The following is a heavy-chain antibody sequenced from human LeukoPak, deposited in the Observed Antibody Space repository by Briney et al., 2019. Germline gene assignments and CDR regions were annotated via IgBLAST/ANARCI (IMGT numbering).Heavy chain of an antibody. CDR3: ARLPARPSGSYYNRIYYYYGMDV. D-gene: IGHD3-10*01. CDR1: GASFNTGDYY. Sequence: PSETLSLTCIVSGASFNTGDYYWNWIRQHPGKGLEWIGYIYNSGSTYYNPSLKSRVTISVDTSKNHFSLRLTSVTAADSAVYYCARLPARPSGSYYNRIYYYYGMDVWGQGTTVTVSS. J-gene: IGHJ6*02. V-gene: IGHV4-31*03. CDR2: IYNSGST.